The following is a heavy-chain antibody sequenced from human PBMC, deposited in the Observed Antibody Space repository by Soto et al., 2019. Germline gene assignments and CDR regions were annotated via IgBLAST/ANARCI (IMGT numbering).Heavy chain of an antibody. Sequence: PSETLSLTCNVSGGSISYYYWCWIRQPAGKGLEWIGRLYASGTTDYNPSLRSRVTMSVDTSKNHFSLRLNSVTAADTAVYYCTLCATAGYFDLWGRGTLVTVSS. CDR2: LYASGTT. CDR3: TLCATAGYFDL. V-gene: IGHV4-4*07. CDR1: GGSISYYY. J-gene: IGHJ2*01.